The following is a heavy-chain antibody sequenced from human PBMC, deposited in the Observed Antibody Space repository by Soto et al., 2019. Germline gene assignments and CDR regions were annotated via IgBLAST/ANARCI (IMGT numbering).Heavy chain of an antibody. CDR1: GCRVSELI. CDR3: ARDGSYDY. J-gene: IGHJ4*02. Sequence: GCRVSELIFIWVRQAPGQGLEWMGGIIPIFGTANYAQKFQGRVTITADESTSTAYMELSSLRSEDTAVYYCARDGSYDYWGQGTLVTVSS. D-gene: IGHD1-26*01. V-gene: IGHV1-69*01. CDR2: IIPIFGTA.